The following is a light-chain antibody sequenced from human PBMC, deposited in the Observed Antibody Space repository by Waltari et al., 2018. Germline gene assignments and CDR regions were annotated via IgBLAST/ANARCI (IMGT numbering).Light chain of an antibody. V-gene: IGLV2-14*03. Sequence: QSALTPPASVSASAGQSITISGTGTNSHIGDHKVVSWYQQHPGKAPKLIIYDVSNRPSGVSNRFSGSKSGNRASLTISGLQAEDEADYYCSSYRSTTTPCIFGSGTKVTVL. CDR1: NSHIGDHKV. CDR2: DVS. CDR3: SSYRSTTTPCI. J-gene: IGLJ1*01.